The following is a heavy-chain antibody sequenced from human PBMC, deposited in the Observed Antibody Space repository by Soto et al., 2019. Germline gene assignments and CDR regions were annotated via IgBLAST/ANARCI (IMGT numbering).Heavy chain of an antibody. CDR3: ARHDGVVLTASFDY. V-gene: IGHV5-51*01. CDR2: IFPGDSDT. Sequence: GESLKISCKGSGYSFTSSWLGWVRQMPGKGLEWMGIIFPGDSDTRYSPSFQGQVTISADKSISTTYLQWSSLKASDTAMYYCARHDGVVLTASFDYWGQGTQGTVSS. J-gene: IGHJ4*02. D-gene: IGHD2-21*02. CDR1: GYSFTSSW.